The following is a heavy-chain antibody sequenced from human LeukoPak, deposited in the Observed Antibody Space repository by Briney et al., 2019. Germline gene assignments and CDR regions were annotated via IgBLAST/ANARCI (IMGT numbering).Heavy chain of an antibody. CDR1: GYTFTSYG. CDR2: ISAYNGNT. V-gene: IGHV1-18*01. D-gene: IGHD3-22*01. CDR3: ARDRAHYYDSSGYYSRPRFDY. Sequence: ASVKVSCKASGYTFTSYGISWVRQAPGQGLEWMGWISAYNGNTNYAQKLQGRVTMTTDTSTSTAYMELRSLRSDDTAVYYCARDRAHYYDSSGYYSRPRFDYWGQGTLVTVSS. J-gene: IGHJ4*02.